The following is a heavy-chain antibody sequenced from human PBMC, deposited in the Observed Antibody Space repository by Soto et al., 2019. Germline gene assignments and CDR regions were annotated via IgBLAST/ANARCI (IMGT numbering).Heavy chain of an antibody. CDR1: GYTFTSYY. V-gene: IGHV1-46*01. Sequence: QVQLVQSGAEVKKPGASVKVSCKASGYTFTSYYMHWVRQAPGQGLEWMGIINPSGGSTSYAQKFQGRVTMTRDTSTSTVYMELSSLRSEDTAVYYCARDLTIVVVPAAIRYYYYYGMDVWGQGTTVTVSS. D-gene: IGHD2-2*02. CDR3: ARDLTIVVVPAAIRYYYYYGMDV. CDR2: INPSGGST. J-gene: IGHJ6*02.